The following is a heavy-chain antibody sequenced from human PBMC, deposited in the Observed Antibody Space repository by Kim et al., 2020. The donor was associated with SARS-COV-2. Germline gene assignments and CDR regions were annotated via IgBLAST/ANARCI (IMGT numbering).Heavy chain of an antibody. Sequence: ASVKVSCKVSGYTLTELSMHWVRQAPGKGLEWMGGFDPEDGETIYAQKFQGRVTMTEDTSTDTAYMELSSLRSEDTAVYYCATGYCSGGSCYSLGNYYYYYGMDVWGQGTTVTVSS. J-gene: IGHJ6*02. D-gene: IGHD2-15*01. CDR3: ATGYCSGGSCYSLGNYYYYYGMDV. V-gene: IGHV1-24*01. CDR1: GYTLTELS. CDR2: FDPEDGET.